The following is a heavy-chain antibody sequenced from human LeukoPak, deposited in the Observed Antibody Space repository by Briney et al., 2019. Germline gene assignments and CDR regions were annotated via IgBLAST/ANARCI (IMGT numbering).Heavy chain of an antibody. CDR1: GFTFSSYA. CDR2: ISSNGGST. CDR3: AHGAMYQLDY. V-gene: IGHV3-64*01. D-gene: IGHD2-2*01. Sequence: PVGSLRLSCAASGFTFSSYAMHWVRQAPGKGLEYVSAISSNGGSTYYANSVKGRFTISRDNSKNTLFLQMNSLRAEDTAVYYCAHGAMYQLDYWGQGTLVTVSS. J-gene: IGHJ4*02.